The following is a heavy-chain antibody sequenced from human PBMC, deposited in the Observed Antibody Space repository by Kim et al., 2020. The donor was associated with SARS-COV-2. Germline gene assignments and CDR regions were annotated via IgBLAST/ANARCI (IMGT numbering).Heavy chain of an antibody. CDR1: GFTFSDSN. J-gene: IGHJ5*02. Sequence: GGSLRLSCAASGFTFSDSNIHWVRQASGKGLEWVGRIKDKGNNYATVYAASVKCRFTMSRDDSKNTAFLQMNSLKTEDTAVYYCTGYGLLEGWFDPWGQGTPVTVSS. CDR2: IKDKGNNYAT. V-gene: IGHV3-73*01. D-gene: IGHD6-13*01. CDR3: TGYGLLEGWFDP.